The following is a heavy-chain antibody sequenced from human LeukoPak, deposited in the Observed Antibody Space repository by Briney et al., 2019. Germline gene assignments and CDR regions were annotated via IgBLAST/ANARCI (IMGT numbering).Heavy chain of an antibody. Sequence: PGRSLRLSCATSGFTFTSYGMHWVRQAPGKGLEWVAVIWYDGSNKYYADSVKGRFTISRDDSKNTLYLQMNSLRAEDTAVYYCARDRAIDWGQGTLVTVSS. CDR2: IWYDGSNK. J-gene: IGHJ4*02. V-gene: IGHV3-33*01. D-gene: IGHD5-24*01. CDR1: GFTFTSYG. CDR3: ARDRAID.